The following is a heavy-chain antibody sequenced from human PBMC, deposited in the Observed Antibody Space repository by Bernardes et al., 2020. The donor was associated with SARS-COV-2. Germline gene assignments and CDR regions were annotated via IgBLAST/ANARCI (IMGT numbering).Heavy chain of an antibody. CDR3: AISNYYDSSGYYFGNWYFDI. CDR1: GFTFSSYA. Sequence: GGSLRLSCAASGFTFSSYAMSWVRQAPGKGLEWVSAISGSGGSTYYADSVKGRFTISRDNSKNTLYLQMNSLRAEDTAVYYCAISNYYDSSGYYFGNWYFDIWGRGTLVTVAS. D-gene: IGHD3-22*01. J-gene: IGHJ2*01. CDR2: ISGSGGST. V-gene: IGHV3-23*01.